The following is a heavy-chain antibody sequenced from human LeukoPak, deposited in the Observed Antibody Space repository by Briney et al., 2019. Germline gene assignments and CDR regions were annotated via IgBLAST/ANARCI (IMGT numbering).Heavy chain of an antibody. CDR1: GFTFSSYA. Sequence: GGSLRLSCAASGFTFSSYAMSWVRQAPGKGLEWGSAISGSGGSTYYADSVKGRFTISRDNSKNTLYLQMNSLRTEDTAVYYCARRRYNWNAIDYWGQGTLVTVSS. CDR3: ARRRYNWNAIDY. J-gene: IGHJ4*02. CDR2: ISGSGGST. D-gene: IGHD1-20*01. V-gene: IGHV3-23*01.